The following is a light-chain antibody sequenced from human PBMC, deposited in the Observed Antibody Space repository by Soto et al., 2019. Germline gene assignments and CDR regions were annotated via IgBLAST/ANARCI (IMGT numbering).Light chain of an antibody. CDR1: QSVSSTH. CDR3: QQYGRKPGT. CDR2: GAS. V-gene: IGKV3-20*01. Sequence: EIVLTQSPGTLSLSPGERATLSCRASQSVSSTHLAWYHQKPGQAPRLLIYGASNRATGIPDRFSGSGSGTDFTLTISRLEPEDFAVYYCQQYGRKPGTFGQGTKVEIK. J-gene: IGKJ1*01.